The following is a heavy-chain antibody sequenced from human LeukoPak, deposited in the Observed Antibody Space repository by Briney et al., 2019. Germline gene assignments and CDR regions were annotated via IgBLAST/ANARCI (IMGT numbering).Heavy chain of an antibody. J-gene: IGHJ4*02. CDR2: INQSGRT. Sequence: PGGSLRLSCAASGFTVTDNYMSWVRQTPGKGLEWLGQINQSGRTNYNPSLKSRVTLSVDTSKNQFSLKLTSVTAADTAVYFCARDSSGDYVFTYWGQGTLVTVSS. CDR3: ARDSSGDYVFTY. D-gene: IGHD4-17*01. V-gene: IGHV4-34*01. CDR1: GFTVTDNY.